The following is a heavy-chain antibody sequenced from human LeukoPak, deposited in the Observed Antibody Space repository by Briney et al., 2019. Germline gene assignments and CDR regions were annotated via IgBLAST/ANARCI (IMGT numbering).Heavy chain of an antibody. J-gene: IGHJ3*02. CDR1: GFTFSSYE. CDR3: ARDYLAHDAFDI. Sequence: GVSLRLSCAASGFTFSSYEMNWVRQAPGKGLEWVSYITSSGSTIYYADSVKGRFTISRDNAKNSLYLQMNSLSAEDTAVYYCARDYLAHDAFDIWGQGTMVTVSS. CDR2: ITSSGSTI. V-gene: IGHV3-48*03. D-gene: IGHD3-16*02.